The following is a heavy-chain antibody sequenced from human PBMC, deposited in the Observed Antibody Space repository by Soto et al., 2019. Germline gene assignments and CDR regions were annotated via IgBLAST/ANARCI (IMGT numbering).Heavy chain of an antibody. CDR3: ARGKEQLEYYFDY. D-gene: IGHD6-6*01. CDR2: IWYDGSNK. J-gene: IGHJ4*02. Sequence: QVQLVESGGGVVQPGRSLRLSCAASGFTFSSYGMHWVRQAPGKGLEWVAVIWYDGSNKYYADSVKGRFTISRDNSKNTLYLQMNSLRAEATAVYYCARGKEQLEYYFDYWGQGTLVTVSS. CDR1: GFTFSSYG. V-gene: IGHV3-33*01.